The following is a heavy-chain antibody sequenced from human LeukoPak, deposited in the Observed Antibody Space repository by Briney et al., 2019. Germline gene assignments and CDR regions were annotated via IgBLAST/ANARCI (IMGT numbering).Heavy chain of an antibody. D-gene: IGHD2-15*01. Sequence: ASVTVSCKASGYTFTSYYIHWVRQAPGQGLEGMGIINPSGGTTGYAQKFQGRVTMTRDTSTSTVYMELSSLRSDDTAVYYCARAHCSGGACPNWFDPWGQGTLVTVSS. CDR2: INPSGGTT. CDR1: GYTFTSYY. V-gene: IGHV1-46*01. CDR3: ARAHCSGGACPNWFDP. J-gene: IGHJ5*02.